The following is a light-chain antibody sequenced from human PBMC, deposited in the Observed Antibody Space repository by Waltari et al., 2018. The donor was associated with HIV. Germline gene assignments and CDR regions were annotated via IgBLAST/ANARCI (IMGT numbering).Light chain of an antibody. CDR2: WAS. Sequence: DIVMTQSPDSLVVSLGERATINCKSSQSVLYSSNNKNYLAWYQQKPGQSPKLLLYWASTRESGVPDRFSGSGSGTDFTLTISSLQAEDVAVYYCQQYYSTPRTFGQGTKVEI. CDR1: QSVLYSSNNKNY. V-gene: IGKV4-1*01. CDR3: QQYYSTPRT. J-gene: IGKJ1*01.